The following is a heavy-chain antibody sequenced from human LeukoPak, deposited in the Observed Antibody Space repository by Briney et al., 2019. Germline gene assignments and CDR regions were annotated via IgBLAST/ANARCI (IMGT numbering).Heavy chain of an antibody. CDR1: GGSISSYF. V-gene: IGHV4-4*07. CDR3: ARDVGSKYDFWSGYYYIGRPIFDY. Sequence: SETLSLTCAVSGGSISSYFWSWIRQPAGKGLEWIGRIYASGATNSNPSLKSRVTMSVDTSKNQFSLKLSSVTAADTAVYYCARDVGSKYDFWSGYYYIGRPIFDYWGQGTLVTVSS. D-gene: IGHD3-3*01. CDR2: IYASGAT. J-gene: IGHJ4*02.